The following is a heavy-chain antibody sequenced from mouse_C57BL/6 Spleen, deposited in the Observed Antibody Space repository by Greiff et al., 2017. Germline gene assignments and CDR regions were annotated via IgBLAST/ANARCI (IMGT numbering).Heavy chain of an antibody. CDR1: GYSITSGYY. CDR2: ISYDGSN. V-gene: IGHV3-6*01. J-gene: IGHJ3*01. CDR3: ARGDYGSSWFAY. D-gene: IGHD1-1*01. Sequence: EVKLMESGPGLVKPSQSLSLTCSVTGYSITSGYYWNWIRQFPGNKLEWMGYISYDGSNNYNPSLKNPISITRDTSKNQFFLKLNSVTTEDTATYYCARGDYGSSWFAYWGQSTLVTVSA.